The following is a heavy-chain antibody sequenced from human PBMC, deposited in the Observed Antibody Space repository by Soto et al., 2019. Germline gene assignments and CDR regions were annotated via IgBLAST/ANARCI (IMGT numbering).Heavy chain of an antibody. V-gene: IGHV3-23*01. CDR1: GFSLRSNS. Sequence: GVLLRLPCAVAGFSLRSNSISWVRQAPGKGLEWVSAIVGSSGDTNYADSVKGRFTISRDSSRNTLYMQMNSLRAEDTAVYYCAKEGPLTTVIDNWFDPWGPGTLVTVSS. J-gene: IGHJ5*02. CDR3: AKEGPLTTVIDNWFDP. D-gene: IGHD4-4*01. CDR2: IVGSSGDT.